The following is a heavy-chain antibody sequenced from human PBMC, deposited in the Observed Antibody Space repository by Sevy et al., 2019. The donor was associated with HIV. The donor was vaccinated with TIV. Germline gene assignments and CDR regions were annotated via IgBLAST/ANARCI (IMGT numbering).Heavy chain of an antibody. D-gene: IGHD3-22*01. J-gene: IGHJ3*02. CDR2: ISGSGGST. CDR3: AKTENYYDSSGYYPDAFDI. V-gene: IGHV3-23*01. CDR1: GFTFSSYA. Sequence: GGSLRLSCAASGFTFSSYAMSWVRQAPGKGLEWVSAISGSGGSTYYADSVKGRFTISRDNSKNTLYLQMNSLRAEDTAVYYCAKTENYYDSSGYYPDAFDIWGQGTMVTVS.